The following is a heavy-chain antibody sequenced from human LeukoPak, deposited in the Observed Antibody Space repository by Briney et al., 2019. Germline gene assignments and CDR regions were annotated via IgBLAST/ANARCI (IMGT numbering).Heavy chain of an antibody. D-gene: IGHD3-3*02. CDR2: INPNSGGT. CDR1: GYTFTGYY. Sequence: ASVKVSCKASGYTFTGYYMHWVRQAPGQGLEWMGWINPNSGGTNYAQKFQGRVTMTRDTSTSTAYMELRSLRSDDTAVYYCARNHFQKDDYWGQGTLVTVSS. V-gene: IGHV1-2*02. J-gene: IGHJ4*02. CDR3: ARNHFQKDDY.